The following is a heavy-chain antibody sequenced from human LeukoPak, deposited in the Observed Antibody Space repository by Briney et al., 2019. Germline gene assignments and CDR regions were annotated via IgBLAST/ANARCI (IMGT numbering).Heavy chain of an antibody. CDR2: MYTSGTT. D-gene: IGHD3-10*01. CDR1: GGSIRSYY. J-gene: IGHJ4*02. V-gene: IGHV4-4*07. CDR3: ARVVSYGSGKIRNYYFDY. Sequence: PSETLSLTCTVSGGSIRSYYWSWIRQPAGKGLEWIGRMYTSGTTDYNPSLKSRVTMSVDKSKNQFSLKLRSVTAADTAMYYCARVVSYGSGKIRNYYFDYWGQGIQVTVSP.